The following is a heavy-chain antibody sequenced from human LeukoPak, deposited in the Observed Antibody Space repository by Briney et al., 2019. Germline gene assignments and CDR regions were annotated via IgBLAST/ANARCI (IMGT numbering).Heavy chain of an antibody. D-gene: IGHD6-13*01. CDR2: INHSGST. V-gene: IGHV4-34*01. J-gene: IGHJ4*02. CDR1: GGSFSGYY. CDR3: AGEKSSWYYFTL. Sequence: PSETLSLTCAVSGGSFSGYYWSWVRQPPGKGLEWIGEINHSGSTNYNPSLKSGVTISVDTSKNQFSLKLSSVTAADTAVYYCAGEKSSWYYFTLWGQGTLVTVS.